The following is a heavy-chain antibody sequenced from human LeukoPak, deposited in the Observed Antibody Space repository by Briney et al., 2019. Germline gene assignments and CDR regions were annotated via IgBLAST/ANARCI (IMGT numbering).Heavy chain of an antibody. Sequence: SDTLSLTCAVYGGSFSGYYWSWIRQPPGKGLEWIGEINHRGSTNYNPSLKSRVTISVDTSKNQFSLKLSSVTAADTAVYYCTSQTVARWFDPWGRGNLVTVSS. V-gene: IGHV4-34*01. J-gene: IGHJ5*02. CDR2: INHRGST. CDR3: TSQTVARWFDP. D-gene: IGHD1-14*01. CDR1: GGSFSGYY.